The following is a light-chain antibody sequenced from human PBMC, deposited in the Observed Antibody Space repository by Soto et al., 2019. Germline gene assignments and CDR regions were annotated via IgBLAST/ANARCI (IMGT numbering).Light chain of an antibody. Sequence: EIVLTQSPNTLSLSPGDRAALSCRASQTVRNNYVAWYQQKPGQAPKLLIYGASSRATDIPGRFSGSGSGTDFALTISRLEPEDFAVYYCPHYGGPVGYTFGQGTKLEIK. CDR3: PHYGGPVGYT. CDR2: GAS. J-gene: IGKJ2*01. V-gene: IGKV3-20*01. CDR1: QTVRNNY.